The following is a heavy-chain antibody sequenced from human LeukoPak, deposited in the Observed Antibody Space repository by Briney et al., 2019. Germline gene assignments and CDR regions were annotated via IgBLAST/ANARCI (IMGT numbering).Heavy chain of an antibody. J-gene: IGHJ2*01. D-gene: IGHD3-10*01. CDR1: GFTVSTNY. Sequence: PGGSLTLSCAASGFTVSTNYMNRVRQAPGKGLEWVSILYSGSSTYYADSVKGRFTISRDDSKNTLYLQMNSLRAEDTAVYYCARVGDHYHWYLDLWGRGTHVTVSS. V-gene: IGHV3-53*01. CDR2: LYSGSST. CDR3: ARVGDHYHWYLDL.